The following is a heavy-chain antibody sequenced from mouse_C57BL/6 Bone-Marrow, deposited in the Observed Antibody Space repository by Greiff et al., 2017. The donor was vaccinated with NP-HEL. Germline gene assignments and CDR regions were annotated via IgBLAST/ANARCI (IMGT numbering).Heavy chain of an antibody. Sequence: EVHLVESGPELVKPGASVKISCKASGYSFTGYYMNWVKQSPEKSLEWIGEINPSTGGTTYNQKFKAKATLTVDKSSSTAYMQLKSLTSEDSAVYYCARKVITGFAYWGQGTLVTVSA. V-gene: IGHV1-42*01. CDR1: GYSFTGYY. J-gene: IGHJ3*01. CDR3: ARKVITGFAY. CDR2: INPSTGGT. D-gene: IGHD1-1*01.